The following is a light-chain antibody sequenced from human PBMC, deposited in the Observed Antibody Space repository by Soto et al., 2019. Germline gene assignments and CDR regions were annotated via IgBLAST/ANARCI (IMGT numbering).Light chain of an antibody. J-gene: IGLJ1*01. Sequence: QCLLTQPPSASGSRGQSFTISCTGSVSDIGGYNFVSWYQQHPGKAPKLMIYGVTERPSGVSHRFSGSRSGNTASLTISGLQAEDEADYYCSSYTSGSTLYVFGTGTKVTVL. CDR1: VSDIGGYNF. CDR2: GVT. CDR3: SSYTSGSTLYV. V-gene: IGLV2-14*03.